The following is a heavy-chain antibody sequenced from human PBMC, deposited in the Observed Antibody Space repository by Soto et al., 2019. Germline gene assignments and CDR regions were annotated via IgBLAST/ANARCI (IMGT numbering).Heavy chain of an antibody. CDR1: GYTFTSYD. D-gene: IGHD6-13*01. CDR2: MNPNSGNT. Sequence: QVQLVQSGAEVKKPGASVKVSCKASGYTFTSYDINWVRQATGQGLEWMGWMNPNSGNTGYAQKFQGRVTMTRNTSRSTGYMELSSLRSEDTAVYYCARRGYSSSWYYYYYYGMDVWGQGTTVTVSS. J-gene: IGHJ6*02. CDR3: ARRGYSSSWYYYYYYGMDV. V-gene: IGHV1-8*01.